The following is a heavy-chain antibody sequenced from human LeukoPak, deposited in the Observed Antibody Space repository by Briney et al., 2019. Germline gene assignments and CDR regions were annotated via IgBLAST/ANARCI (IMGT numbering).Heavy chain of an antibody. CDR3: ARDRLPYCSGGSCSDYFDY. D-gene: IGHD2-15*01. CDR2: IIPTLGTA. Sequence: ASVRVSCKASVGTFSSYASSWVRQTPGQGLEWMGGIIPTLGTANYEQKFQGRVTITTDGSTSTAYMELSSLRSEDTAVYYCARDRLPYCSGGSCSDYFDYWGQGTLVTVSS. CDR1: VGTFSSYA. J-gene: IGHJ4*02. V-gene: IGHV1-69*05.